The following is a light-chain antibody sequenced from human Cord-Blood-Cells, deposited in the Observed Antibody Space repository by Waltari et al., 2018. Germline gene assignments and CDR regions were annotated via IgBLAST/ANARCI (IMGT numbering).Light chain of an antibody. V-gene: IGLV2-23*01. J-gene: IGLJ3*02. Sequence: QSALTQPASVSGSPGQSITISCTGTSSDVGSYNLVSWYQQHPGKAPKLMIYEGSKRPSGVSNRFSGSKSGNTAFLTISGLQAEDEADYYCCSYAGSSTLVFVGGTKLTVL. CDR1: SSDVGSYNL. CDR3: CSYAGSSTLV. CDR2: EGS.